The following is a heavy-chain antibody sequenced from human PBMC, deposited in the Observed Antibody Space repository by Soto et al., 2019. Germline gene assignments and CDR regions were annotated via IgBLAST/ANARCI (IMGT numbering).Heavy chain of an antibody. CDR3: ARDDVLCDGGRCYVVPLDG. Sequence: EVHLVESGGGLVQPGGSLRLSCAASGFTVSSKYMSWVRQAPGKGLEWVSLIQSGGPTYYADSVKGSFTISRDTSENTLHLQMDSLRAEDTAVYYCARDDVLCDGGRCYVVPLDGRGKGTTFTVSS. CDR1: GFTVSSKY. J-gene: IGHJ6*04. V-gene: IGHV3-66*01. CDR2: IQSGGPT. D-gene: IGHD2-15*01.